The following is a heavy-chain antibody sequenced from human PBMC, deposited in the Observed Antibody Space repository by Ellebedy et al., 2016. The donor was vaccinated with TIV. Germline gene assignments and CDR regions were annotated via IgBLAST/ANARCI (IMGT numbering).Heavy chain of an antibody. J-gene: IGHJ4*02. Sequence: SETLSLXXAVYGGSFSGYYWSWIRQPPGKGLEWIGEINHSGSTNYNPSLKSRVTISVDTSKSQFSLKLSSVTAADTAVYYCARKGYGSGSFDYWGQGTLVTVSS. V-gene: IGHV4-34*01. CDR3: ARKGYGSGSFDY. CDR2: INHSGST. CDR1: GGSFSGYY. D-gene: IGHD3-10*01.